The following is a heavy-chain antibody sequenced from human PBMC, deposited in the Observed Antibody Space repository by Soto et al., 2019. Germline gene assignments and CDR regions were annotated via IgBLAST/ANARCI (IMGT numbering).Heavy chain of an antibody. J-gene: IGHJ4*02. V-gene: IGHV3-23*01. CDR3: AIGGGYCRGGSCYELDY. D-gene: IGHD2-15*01. CDR1: GFTFSSYA. CDR2: ISGSGGST. Sequence: EVQLLESGGGLVQPGGSLRLSCAASGFTFSSYAMSWVRQAPGKGLEWVSAISGSGGSTYYADSVKGRFTISRDNSKNTLYLQMNSLRAEDTAVYYCAIGGGYCRGGSCYELDYWGQGTLVTVSS.